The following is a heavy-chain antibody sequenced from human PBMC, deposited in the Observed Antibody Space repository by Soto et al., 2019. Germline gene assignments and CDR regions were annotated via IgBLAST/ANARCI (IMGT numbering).Heavy chain of an antibody. V-gene: IGHV1-69*01. CDR1: GGTFSSYA. CDR2: IIPIFGTA. J-gene: IGHJ5*02. Sequence: QVQLVQSGAEVKKPGSSVKVSCKASGGTFSSYAISWVRQAPGQGLEWMGGIIPIFGTANYAQKFQGRVTITADESTSTAYMELSSLRSEDTAVYYCARDGYCSGGSCYEGGWFDPWGQGTLVTVSS. D-gene: IGHD2-15*01. CDR3: ARDGYCSGGSCYEGGWFDP.